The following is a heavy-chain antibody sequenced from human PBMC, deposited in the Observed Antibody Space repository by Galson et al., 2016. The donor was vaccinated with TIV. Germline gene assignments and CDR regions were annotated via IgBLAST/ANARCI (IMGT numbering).Heavy chain of an antibody. CDR2: ISGYDTNT. Sequence: SVKVSCKASGYTSTNYGISWVRQAPGQGLEWMGWISGYDTNTEYVQKLQDRVTMTKDTSTSTAYMELRSPRYDDTAVYYCARDAPYSSSWSIDYWGQGSLVTVSS. CDR1: GYTSTNYG. V-gene: IGHV1-18*04. CDR3: ARDAPYSSSWSIDY. D-gene: IGHD6-13*01. J-gene: IGHJ4*02.